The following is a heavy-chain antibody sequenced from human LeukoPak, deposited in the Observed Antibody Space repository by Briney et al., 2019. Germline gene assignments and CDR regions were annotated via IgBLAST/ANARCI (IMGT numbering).Heavy chain of an antibody. D-gene: IGHD2-2*02. V-gene: IGHV1-2*02. CDR3: ARVLRGSGCSSTSCYIFDY. CDR1: GYSFTGYY. CDR2: INPNSGGT. Sequence: VASVKVSCKASGYSFTGYYMHWVRQAPGQGLEWMGWINPNSGGTNYAQKFQGRVTMTRDTSISTAYMELSRLRSDDTAVYYCARVLRGSGCSSTSCYIFDYWGQGTLVTVSS. J-gene: IGHJ4*02.